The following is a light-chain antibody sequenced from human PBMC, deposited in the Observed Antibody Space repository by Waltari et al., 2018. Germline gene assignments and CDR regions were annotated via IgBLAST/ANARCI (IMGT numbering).Light chain of an antibody. Sequence: QLVLTQSPSASASLGASVKLTCTLDSGHSNNIVAWLQRRPEKGPRYLMKVNSDGSHTKGADIPDRCSGSSSGPERYLTISSLQSEDEADYYCQTGGHGTWVFGGGTKLTVV. J-gene: IGLJ3*02. CDR1: SGHSNNI. CDR2: VNSDGSH. V-gene: IGLV4-69*01. CDR3: QTGGHGTWV.